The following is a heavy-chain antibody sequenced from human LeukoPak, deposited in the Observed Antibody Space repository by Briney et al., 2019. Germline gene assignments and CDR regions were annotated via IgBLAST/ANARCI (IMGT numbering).Heavy chain of an antibody. V-gene: IGHV1-2*06. J-gene: IGHJ3*02. D-gene: IGHD4-17*01. Sequence: ALVKVSCKASGYTFTGYYMHWVRQAPGQGLEWMGRINPNSGGTNYAQKFQGRVTMTRDTSISTAYMELSRLRSDDTAVYYCARANGDQRSNAFDIWGQGTMVTVSS. CDR1: GYTFTGYY. CDR3: ARANGDQRSNAFDI. CDR2: INPNSGGT.